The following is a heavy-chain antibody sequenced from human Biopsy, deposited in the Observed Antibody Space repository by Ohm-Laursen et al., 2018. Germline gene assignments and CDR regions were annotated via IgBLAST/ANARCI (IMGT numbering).Heavy chain of an antibody. CDR3: ARVPAYPSIDGYYGLDL. D-gene: IGHD3-9*01. CDR1: GYTFADYY. V-gene: IGHV1-2*02. Sequence: GASVKVSCKASGYTFADYYLHWVRQAPGHGLEWMGWINPNSGNANYAQSFQGRLTVTRDTSISTAYMELTSLTFDDTAIYYCARVPAYPSIDGYYGLDLWGQGTTVTVSS. CDR2: INPNSGNA. J-gene: IGHJ6*02.